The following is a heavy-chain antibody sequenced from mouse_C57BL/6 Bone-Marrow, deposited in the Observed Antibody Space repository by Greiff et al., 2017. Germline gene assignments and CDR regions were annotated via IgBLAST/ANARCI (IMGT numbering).Heavy chain of an antibody. V-gene: IGHV1-69*01. CDR1: GYTFTSYW. J-gene: IGHJ4*01. CDR2: IDPSDSYT. D-gene: IGHD2-3*01. Sequence: QVQLKQPGAELVMPGASVKLSCKASGYTFTSYWMHWVKQRPGQGLEWIGEIDPSDSYTNYNQKFKGKSTLTVDKSSSTAYMQLSSLTSEDSAVYYCAREDGYYAMDDWGQGTSVNVSS. CDR3: AREDGYYAMDD.